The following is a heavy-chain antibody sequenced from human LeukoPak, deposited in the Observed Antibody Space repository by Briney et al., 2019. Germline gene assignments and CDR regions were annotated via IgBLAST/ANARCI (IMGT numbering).Heavy chain of an antibody. CDR1: GGSFSGYY. V-gene: IGHV4-34*01. D-gene: IGHD1-14*01. Sequence: PSETLSLTCAVYGGSFSGYYWSWIRQPPGKGLEWIGEINHSGSTNYSPSLKSRVTISVDTSKNQFSLKLSSVTAADTAVYYCARGTVYGRGGYWGQGTLVTVSS. CDR3: ARGTVYGRGGY. J-gene: IGHJ4*02. CDR2: INHSGST.